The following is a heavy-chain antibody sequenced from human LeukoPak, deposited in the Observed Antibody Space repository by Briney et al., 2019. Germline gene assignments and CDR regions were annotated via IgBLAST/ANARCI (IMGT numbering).Heavy chain of an antibody. CDR3: AKDPRGSYSRDYYYYMDV. D-gene: IGHD1-26*01. V-gene: IGHV3-33*06. CDR2: IWYDGSNK. CDR1: GFTFSSYG. Sequence: PGGSLRLSCAASGFTFSSYGMHWVRQAPGKGLEWVAVIWYDGSNKYYADSVKGRFTISRDNSKNTLYLQMNSLRAEDAAVYYCAKDPRGSYSRDYYYYMDVWGKGTTVPVSS. J-gene: IGHJ6*03.